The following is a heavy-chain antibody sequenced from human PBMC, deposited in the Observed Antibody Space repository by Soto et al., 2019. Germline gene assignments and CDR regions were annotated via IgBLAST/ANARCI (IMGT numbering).Heavy chain of an antibody. D-gene: IGHD3-10*01. CDR3: ARDHQVRGPYDE. CDR2: ISSSGSYT. J-gene: IGHJ4*02. CDR1: GFTFSDYY. V-gene: IGHV3-11*05. Sequence: QVQLVESGGGLVKPGGSLRLSCAASGFTFSDYYVSWIRQAPGKGLEWLSYISSSGSYTNYADSVKGRFTISRDNAKNSLYLQMNSLRAEDTAVYYCARDHQVRGPYDEWGQGTLVTVSS.